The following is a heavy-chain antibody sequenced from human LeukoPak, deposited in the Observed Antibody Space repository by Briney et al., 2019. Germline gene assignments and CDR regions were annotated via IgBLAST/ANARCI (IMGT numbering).Heavy chain of an antibody. D-gene: IGHD4-23*01. Sequence: GGSLRLSCAASGITFTDAWMSWVRQAPGKGLEWVGRIKSKIDDGTIDYAAPVKDRFTISRDDSKNTLYLQMNSLKTEDTAVYYCTTILRWYPYYFDYWGQGTLVTVSS. J-gene: IGHJ4*02. CDR3: TTILRWYPYYFDY. V-gene: IGHV3-15*01. CDR2: IKSKIDDGTI. CDR1: GITFTDAW.